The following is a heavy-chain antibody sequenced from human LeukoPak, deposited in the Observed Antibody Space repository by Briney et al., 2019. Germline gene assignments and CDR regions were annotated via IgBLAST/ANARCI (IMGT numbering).Heavy chain of an antibody. Sequence: ASVKVSCKASGYTFTCYYMHWVRQAPGQGLEWMGWINPNSGGTNYAQKFQGRVTMTRDTSISTAYMELSRLRSDDTAVYYCARGVPYSSSWFDYWGQGTLVTVSS. V-gene: IGHV1-2*02. CDR3: ARGVPYSSSWFDY. CDR2: INPNSGGT. J-gene: IGHJ4*02. D-gene: IGHD6-13*01. CDR1: GYTFTCYY.